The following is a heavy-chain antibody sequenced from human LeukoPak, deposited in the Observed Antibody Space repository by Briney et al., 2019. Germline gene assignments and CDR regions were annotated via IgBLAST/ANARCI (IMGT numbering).Heavy chain of an antibody. V-gene: IGHV1-46*01. CDR3: ALLFVSVFDN. Sequence: GASVKVSCKASGYTFTINYIHWVRQAPGQGLEWMGMIYPRDGSTSYAQKFQGRVTIARDTSASTAYMETSSLTSEDTAVYYCALLFVSVFDNWGQGTLVTVSS. D-gene: IGHD6-6*01. CDR2: IYPRDGST. J-gene: IGHJ4*02. CDR1: GYTFTINY.